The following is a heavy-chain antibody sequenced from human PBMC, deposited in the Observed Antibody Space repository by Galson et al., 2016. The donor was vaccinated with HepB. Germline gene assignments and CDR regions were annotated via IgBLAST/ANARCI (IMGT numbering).Heavy chain of an antibody. V-gene: IGHV3-48*01. Sequence: SLRLSCAASGFAFSRYNMNWVRHAPGKGLDWISFISATGTTIDYAESVKGRFTISRDNAKNSLYLQMNSLRAEDTAVCYCARDSRATFGEPNWFDPWGQGTLVTVSS. CDR1: GFAFSRYN. D-gene: IGHD3-3*01. CDR2: ISATGTTI. CDR3: ARDSRATFGEPNWFDP. J-gene: IGHJ5*02.